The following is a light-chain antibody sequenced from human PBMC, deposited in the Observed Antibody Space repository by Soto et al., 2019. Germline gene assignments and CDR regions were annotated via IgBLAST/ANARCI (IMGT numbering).Light chain of an antibody. CDR3: SSYAGSNNEV. CDR1: SSDVGGYNY. CDR2: EVS. J-gene: IGLJ1*01. V-gene: IGLV2-8*01. Sequence: LTQPPSASWSPGQSVTISCTGTSSDVGGYNYVSWYQQHPGKAPKLMIYEVSKRPSGVPDRFSGSKSGNTASLTVSGLQAEDETDYYCSSYAGSNNEVFGTGTKVTV.